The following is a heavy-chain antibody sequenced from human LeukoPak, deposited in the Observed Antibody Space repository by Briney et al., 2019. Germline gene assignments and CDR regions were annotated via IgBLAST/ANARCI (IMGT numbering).Heavy chain of an antibody. CDR2: IYYSGST. CDR3: ARESRIVATIFDY. V-gene: IGHV4-59*01. D-gene: IGHD5-12*01. CDR1: GGSISSYY. Sequence: SETLSLTCTVSGGSISSYYWSWIRQPPGKGLEWIGYIYYSGSTDYNPSLKSRVTISLDTSKNQFSLKLNSVTAADTAVYFCARESRIVATIFDYWGQGTLVTVSS. J-gene: IGHJ4*02.